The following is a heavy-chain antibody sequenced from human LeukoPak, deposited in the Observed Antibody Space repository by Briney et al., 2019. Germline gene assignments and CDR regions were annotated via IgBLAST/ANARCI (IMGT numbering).Heavy chain of an antibody. D-gene: IGHD6-13*01. CDR2: ISGSGSST. CDR3: ARSDSSWYLVN. V-gene: IGHV3-23*01. J-gene: IGHJ4*02. Sequence: GGSLRLSCAASGFTFINHAMSWVRQAPGKGLEWVSAISGSGSSTYYADSVKGRFTISRDNSKNTLYLHMNSLRAEDTAVYYCARSDSSWYLVNWGQGTLVTVSS. CDR1: GFTFINHA.